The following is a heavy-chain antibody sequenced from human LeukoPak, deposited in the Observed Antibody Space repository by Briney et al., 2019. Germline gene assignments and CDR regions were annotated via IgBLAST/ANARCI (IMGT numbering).Heavy chain of an antibody. Sequence: KTSETLSLTCTVSGGSISSSSYYWGWIRQPPGKGLEWIGSIYYSGSTYYNPSLKSRVTISVDTSKNQFSLKLSSVTAADTAVYYCARHVGRVLLCDWGQGTLVTVSS. J-gene: IGHJ4*02. V-gene: IGHV4-39*01. CDR1: GGSISSSSYY. CDR2: IYYSGST. D-gene: IGHD3-10*02. CDR3: ARHVGRVLLCD.